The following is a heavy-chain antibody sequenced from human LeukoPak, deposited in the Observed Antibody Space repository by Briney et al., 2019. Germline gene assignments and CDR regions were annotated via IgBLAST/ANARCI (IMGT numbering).Heavy chain of an antibody. V-gene: IGHV1-18*01. CDR2: ISAYNGNT. Sequence: ASVTVSCKSAGYTFTSYGISWVRQAPGQGLEWMGWISAYNGNTNYAQKLQGRVTMTTDTSTSTAYMELRSLRSDDTAVYYCARVLRYFDSHSHPWGQGTLVTVSS. CDR3: ARVLRYFDSHSHP. CDR1: GYTFTSYG. J-gene: IGHJ5*02. D-gene: IGHD3-9*01.